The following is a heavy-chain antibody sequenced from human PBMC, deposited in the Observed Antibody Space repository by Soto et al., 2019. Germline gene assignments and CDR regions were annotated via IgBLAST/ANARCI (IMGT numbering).Heavy chain of an antibody. V-gene: IGHV3-23*01. CDR1: GFTFSSYA. D-gene: IGHD6-6*01. CDR2: ISGSGGST. CDR3: AKEVSSRYYYYYGMDV. J-gene: IGHJ6*02. Sequence: EVQLLESGGGLVQPGRSLRLSCAASGFTFSSYAMSWVRQAPGKGLEWVSAISGSGGSTYYADSVKGRFTISRDNSKNTLYLQMNSLRAEDTAVYYCAKEVSSRYYYYYGMDVWGQGTTVTVSS.